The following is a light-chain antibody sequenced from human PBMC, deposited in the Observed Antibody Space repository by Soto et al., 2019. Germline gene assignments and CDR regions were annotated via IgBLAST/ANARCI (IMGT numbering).Light chain of an antibody. V-gene: IGKV1-5*01. CDR2: TTS. Sequence: DIQMTQSPSSLSASVGDRVTITCRASQSISSYLNWYQQKPGKAPNLLIYTTSILESGVPSRFSGSGSGTEFTLIISSLQPDDFATYYCQQYNSYPLTFGGGTKV. J-gene: IGKJ4*01. CDR3: QQYNSYPLT. CDR1: QSISSY.